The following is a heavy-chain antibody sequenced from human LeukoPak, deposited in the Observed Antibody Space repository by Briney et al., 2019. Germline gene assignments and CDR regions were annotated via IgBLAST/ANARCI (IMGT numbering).Heavy chain of an antibody. CDR3: ASRVGLRYYYFDY. Sequence: GGSLRLSCTASGFAMSWVRQAPGKGLEWVASIRGSGDDSTYYADSAKGRFIISRDHFKNTLYLQMDSLRAEDSAVYYCASRVGLRYYYFDYWGQGTLVTVSS. D-gene: IGHD4-17*01. J-gene: IGHJ4*02. CDR1: GFA. CDR2: IRGSGDDST. V-gene: IGHV3-23*01.